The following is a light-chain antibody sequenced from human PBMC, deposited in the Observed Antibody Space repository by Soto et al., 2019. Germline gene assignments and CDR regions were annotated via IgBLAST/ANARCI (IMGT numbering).Light chain of an antibody. Sequence: QSVLTQPRSVCGSPGQAVTISCTGTSSDFGGYNYVSWYQQHPGKAPRLMIYDVSKRPSGVPDRLSGSKSGNTASLTISGLQAEDEADYYCCSYAGSYTFYVFGIGTKVTVL. CDR2: DVS. J-gene: IGLJ1*01. CDR3: CSYAGSYTFYV. CDR1: SSDFGGYNY. V-gene: IGLV2-11*01.